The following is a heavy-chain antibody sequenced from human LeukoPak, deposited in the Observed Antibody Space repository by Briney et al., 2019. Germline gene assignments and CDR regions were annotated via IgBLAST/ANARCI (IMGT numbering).Heavy chain of an antibody. CDR3: ARGAAGQFDY. D-gene: IGHD6-13*01. J-gene: IGHJ4*02. V-gene: IGHV4-34*01. Sequence: SETLSLTCAVYGGSFSGYYWSWIRQPSGKGLEWIGEINHSGSTNYNPSLKSRVTISVDTSKNQFSLKLSSVTAADTAVYYCARGAAGQFDYWGQGTQVTVSS. CDR2: INHSGST. CDR1: GGSFSGYY.